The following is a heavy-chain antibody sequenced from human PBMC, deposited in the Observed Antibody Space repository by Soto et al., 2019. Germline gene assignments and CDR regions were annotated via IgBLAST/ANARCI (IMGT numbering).Heavy chain of an antibody. CDR1: GYNFMDYG. V-gene: IGHV1-18*04. CDR2: ISDYRVNA. Sequence: GASVKVSCKASGYNFMDYGISWVRQAPGQGLEWMGWISDYRVNAKYAEKLLGRVTMTIDTSTSTAYMELRGLRSDDTAVYFCARDVMDIEMVMEYRGMDVWGQGTTVTVSS. CDR3: ARDVMDIEMVMEYRGMDV. D-gene: IGHD2-2*01. J-gene: IGHJ6*02.